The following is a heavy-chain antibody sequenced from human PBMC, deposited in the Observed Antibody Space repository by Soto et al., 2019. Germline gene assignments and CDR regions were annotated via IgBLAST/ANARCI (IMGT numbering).Heavy chain of an antibody. CDR3: ARDGMDDAFDI. J-gene: IGHJ3*02. CDR1: GFTFSSYS. CDR2: ISSSSSYI. V-gene: IGHV3-21*01. D-gene: IGHD1-20*01. Sequence: GGSLRLSCAASGFTFSSYSMNWVRQAPGKGLEWVSSISSSSSYIYYADSVKGRFTISRDNAKNSLYLRMNSLRAEDTAVYYCARDGMDDAFDIWGQGTMVTVSS.